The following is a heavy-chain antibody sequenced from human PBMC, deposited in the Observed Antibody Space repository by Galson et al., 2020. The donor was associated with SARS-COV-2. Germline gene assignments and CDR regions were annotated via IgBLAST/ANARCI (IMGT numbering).Heavy chain of an antibody. CDR2: IYSGGGT. J-gene: IGHJ4*02. D-gene: IGHD3-22*01. Sequence: TGGSLRLSCAASGFTVSSNYMSWVRQAPGKGLEWVSVIYSGGGTYYADSVKGRFTISRDNSKNTVYLQMNSLGAEDTAVYYCARDQASDSSGALKAIDYWGQGTLVTVSS. V-gene: IGHV3-66*01. CDR1: GFTVSSNY. CDR3: ARDQASDSSGALKAIDY.